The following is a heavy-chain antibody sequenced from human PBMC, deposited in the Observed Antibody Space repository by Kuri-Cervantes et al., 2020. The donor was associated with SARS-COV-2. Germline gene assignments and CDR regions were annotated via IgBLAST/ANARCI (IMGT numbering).Heavy chain of an antibody. V-gene: IGHV3-21*01. Sequence: LSLTCAASGFTFSSYSMNWVRQASGKGLEWVSSISSSSSYIYYADSVKGRFTISRDNAKNSLYLQMNSLRAEDTAVYYCARGGYCSGGSCYSVYYYYYYGMDVWGQGTTVPSP. J-gene: IGHJ6*02. D-gene: IGHD2-15*01. CDR1: GFTFSSYS. CDR2: ISSSSSYI. CDR3: ARGGYCSGGSCYSVYYYYYYGMDV.